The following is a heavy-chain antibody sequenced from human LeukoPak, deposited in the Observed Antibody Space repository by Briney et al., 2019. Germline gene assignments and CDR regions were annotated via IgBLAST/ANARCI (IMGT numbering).Heavy chain of an antibody. CDR1: GFTLSTYA. V-gene: IGHV3-23*01. CDR3: AKTQAAVGKAWFDP. J-gene: IGHJ5*02. Sequence: PGGSLRLSCAASGFTLSTYAMSWVRQAPGKGLEWVSTVSSSGSYTFYADSVTGRFTISRDNSKNTLYLQMNSLRAEDMAVYYCAKTQAAVGKAWFDPWGQGTLVTVSS. D-gene: IGHD6-13*01. CDR2: VSSSGSYT.